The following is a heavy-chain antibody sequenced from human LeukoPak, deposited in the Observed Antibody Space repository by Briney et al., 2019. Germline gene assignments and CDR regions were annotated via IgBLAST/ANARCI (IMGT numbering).Heavy chain of an antibody. V-gene: IGHV3-23*01. Sequence: GGSLRLSCAASGFTFSSYAMSWVRQAPGKGLEWVSAISGSGGSTYYADSVKGRFTISRDNSKNTLYLQMNSLRAEDTALYYCAKDIEQWLVYGKDAFDIWGQGTMVTVSS. CDR2: ISGSGGST. CDR1: GFTFSSYA. D-gene: IGHD6-19*01. J-gene: IGHJ3*02. CDR3: AKDIEQWLVYGKDAFDI.